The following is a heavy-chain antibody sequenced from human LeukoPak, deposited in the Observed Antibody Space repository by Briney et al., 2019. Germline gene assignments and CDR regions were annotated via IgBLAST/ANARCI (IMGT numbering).Heavy chain of an antibody. J-gene: IGHJ4*02. D-gene: IGHD3-10*01. CDR3: AEARLRPFKWFGELPFH. CDR1: GYTFTSYA. Sequence: ASVKVSCKASGYTFTSYAMHWVRQAPGQRLEWMGWINAGNGNTKYSQKFQGRVTITRDTSASTAYMELSSLRSEDTAVYYRAEARLRPFKWFGELPFHWGQGTLVTVSS. V-gene: IGHV1-3*01. CDR2: INAGNGNT.